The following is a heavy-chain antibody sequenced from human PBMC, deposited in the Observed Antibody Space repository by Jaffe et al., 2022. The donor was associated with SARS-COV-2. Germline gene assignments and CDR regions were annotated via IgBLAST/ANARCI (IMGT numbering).Heavy chain of an antibody. D-gene: IGHD3-10*01. Sequence: EVQLVESGGGLVQPGGSLRLSCAASGYTFSDHYMDWVRQAPGKGLEWVGRIRNKANSYTTEYAASVKGRFIISRDDSKSSAYLQMNSLKTEDTAVYYCLSRNYGSGRGEDYWGQGTLVTVSS. J-gene: IGHJ4*02. CDR1: GYTFSDHY. CDR3: LSRNYGSGRGEDY. V-gene: IGHV3-72*01. CDR2: IRNKANSYTT.